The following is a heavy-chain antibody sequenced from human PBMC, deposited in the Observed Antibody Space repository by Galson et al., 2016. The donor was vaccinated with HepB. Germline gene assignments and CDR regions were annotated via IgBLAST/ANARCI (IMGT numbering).Heavy chain of an antibody. CDR1: GFTLSSYE. J-gene: IGHJ4*02. V-gene: IGHV3-48*03. Sequence: SLRLSCAASGFTLSSYEMNWVSYISSSGSTIYYADSVKGRFTISRDNAKNSLYLQMNSLRAEDTAVYYCARGYGPLSIAAAGTVCGYWGQGTLVTVSS. CDR3: ARGYGPLSIAAAGTVCGY. CDR2: ISSSGSTI. D-gene: IGHD6-13*01.